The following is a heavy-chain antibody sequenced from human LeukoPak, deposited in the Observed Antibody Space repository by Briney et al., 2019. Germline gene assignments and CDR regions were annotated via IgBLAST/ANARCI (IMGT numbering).Heavy chain of an antibody. D-gene: IGHD2-15*01. J-gene: IGHJ3*02. CDR1: GFTVSSNY. CDR2: ISSSSSTI. Sequence: GGSLRLSCAASGFTVSSNYMSWVRQAPGKGLEWVSYISSSSSTIYYADSVKGRFTISRDNAKNSLYLQMNSLRAEDTAVYYCARCPGGSPFPDAFDIWGQGTMVTVSS. V-gene: IGHV3-48*01. CDR3: ARCPGGSPFPDAFDI.